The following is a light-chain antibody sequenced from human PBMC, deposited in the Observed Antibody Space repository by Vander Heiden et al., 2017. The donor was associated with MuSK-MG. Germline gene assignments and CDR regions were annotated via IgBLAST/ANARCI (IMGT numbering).Light chain of an antibody. CDR3: QQRSNCPSL. Sequence: EIVLTQSPATLSLSPGERATLSCRASQSVSSYLAWYQQKPGQAPRLLIYDASNRATGIPARFSGSGSGTDFTLTISSLEPEDFAVYYCQQRSNCPSLFGQGTKMEIK. V-gene: IGKV3-11*01. J-gene: IGKJ2*01. CDR1: QSVSSY. CDR2: DAS.